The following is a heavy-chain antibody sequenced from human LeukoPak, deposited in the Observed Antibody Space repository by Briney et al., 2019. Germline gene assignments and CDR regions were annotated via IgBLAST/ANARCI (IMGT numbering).Heavy chain of an antibody. J-gene: IGHJ4*02. V-gene: IGHV1-18*01. CDR1: GYTFTSYG. D-gene: IGHD3-22*01. CDR2: ISAYNGNT. Sequence: GASVKVSCKASGYTFTSYGISWVRQAPGQGLEWMGWISAYNGNTNYAQKLQGRVTMTTDTSTSTAYMELRSLRSDDTAVYYCARLPNYYDSSGYYYFDYWGQGTLVIVSS. CDR3: ARLPNYYDSSGYYYFDY.